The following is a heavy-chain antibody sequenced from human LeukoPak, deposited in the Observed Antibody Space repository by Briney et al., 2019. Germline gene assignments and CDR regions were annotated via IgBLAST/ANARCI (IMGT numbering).Heavy chain of an antibody. CDR1: GFTFSSYA. J-gene: IGHJ4*02. CDR2: ISYDGSNK. Sequence: GGSLRLSCAASGFTFSSYAMHWVRQAPGKGLEWVAVISYDGSNKYYADSVKGRFTISRDNAKNSLYLQMNSLRAEDTAVYYCAREKLDSRGYVDYWGQGTLVTVSS. V-gene: IGHV3-30*04. D-gene: IGHD3-22*01. CDR3: AREKLDSRGYVDY.